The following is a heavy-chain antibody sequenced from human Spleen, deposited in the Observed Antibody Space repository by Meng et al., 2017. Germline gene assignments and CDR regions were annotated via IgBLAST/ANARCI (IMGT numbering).Heavy chain of an antibody. CDR1: GYNFPDYY. CDR3: ARTSPGWFDP. Sequence: QVQLVQSGAEVKKPGASVKVSCKPSGYNFPDYYIHWVRRAPGQGLEWMGRIDPKSGDTHYAQKFQGRVTMTGDTSIGTAYMELSSLRSEDTAVYYCARTSPGWFDPWGQGTLVTVSS. CDR2: IDPKSGDT. V-gene: IGHV1-2*06. J-gene: IGHJ5*02.